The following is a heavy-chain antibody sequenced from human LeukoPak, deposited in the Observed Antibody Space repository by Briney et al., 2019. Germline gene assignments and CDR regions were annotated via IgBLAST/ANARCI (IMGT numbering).Heavy chain of an antibody. V-gene: IGHV1-69*04. CDR3: ARITYYYDSSAYNDALDI. D-gene: IGHD3-22*01. CDR2: IVPILGIT. Sequence: SVKVSCKASGGTFSSYAISWVRQAPGQGLEWMGRIVPILGITDYAQKFQGRVTITSDTSTSIVYMQMSSLRSEDTAVYYCARITYYYDSSAYNDALDIWGQGTMVTVSS. J-gene: IGHJ3*02. CDR1: GGTFSSYA.